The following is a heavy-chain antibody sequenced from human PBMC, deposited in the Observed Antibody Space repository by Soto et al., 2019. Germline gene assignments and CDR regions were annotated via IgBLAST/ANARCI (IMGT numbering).Heavy chain of an antibody. V-gene: IGHV3-15*01. J-gene: IGHJ4*02. CDR2: VKSKTDGGTI. CDR1: GFTFSNAW. D-gene: IGHD5-12*01. Sequence: PGGSLRLSCAASGFTFSNAWMTWVRQAPGKGLGWVGRVKSKTDGGTIDYAAPVKDRFTISRDDSKNTLYLQMNSLKTEDTAVYYCIGTYSGSSMRFDYWGQGTLVTVSS. CDR3: IGTYSGSSMRFDY.